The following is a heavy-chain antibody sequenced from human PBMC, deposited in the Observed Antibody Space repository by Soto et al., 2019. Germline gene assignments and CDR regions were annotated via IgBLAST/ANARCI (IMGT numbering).Heavy chain of an antibody. CDR3: AIGLDYGANFDY. CDR1: GFTFSNYW. D-gene: IGHD4-17*01. V-gene: IGHV3-7*01. CDR2: IKQDDSEI. Sequence: EVQVVESGGGVVQPGGSLRLSCAVSGFTFSNYWMTWVRQAPGKGLEWVANIKQDDSEIYYADSVKGRFTISRDNTENSLFLQMNSLRAEDTAVYYCAIGLDYGANFDYWGQGTLVTVSS. J-gene: IGHJ4*02.